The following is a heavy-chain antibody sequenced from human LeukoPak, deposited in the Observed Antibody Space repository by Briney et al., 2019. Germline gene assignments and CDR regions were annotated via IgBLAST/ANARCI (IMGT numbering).Heavy chain of an antibody. CDR1: GGTFSSYA. Sequence: SVKVSCKASGGTFSSYAISWVRQAPGQGLEWMGGIIPIFGTANYAQKFQGRVTMTRDTSTSTVYMELSSLRSEDTAVYYCARPKGIAAAGTAYYFDYWGQGTLVTVSS. J-gene: IGHJ4*02. V-gene: IGHV1-69*05. CDR3: ARPKGIAAAGTAYYFDY. D-gene: IGHD6-13*01. CDR2: IIPIFGTA.